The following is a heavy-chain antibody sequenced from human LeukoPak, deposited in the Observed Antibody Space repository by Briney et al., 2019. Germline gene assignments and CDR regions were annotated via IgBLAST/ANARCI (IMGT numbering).Heavy chain of an antibody. Sequence: SETLSLTCTVSGGSISSYYWSWIRQPPGKGLEWIGYIYYSGSTNYNPSLKSRVTISVDTSKNQFSLKLSSVTAADTAVYYCARGWRLRWQLIDYWGQGTLVTVSS. D-gene: IGHD4-23*01. CDR3: ARGWRLRWQLIDY. CDR2: IYYSGST. V-gene: IGHV4-59*01. J-gene: IGHJ4*02. CDR1: GGSISSYY.